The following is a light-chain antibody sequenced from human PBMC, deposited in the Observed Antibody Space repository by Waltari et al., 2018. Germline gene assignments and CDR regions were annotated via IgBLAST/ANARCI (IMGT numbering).Light chain of an antibody. CDR1: QGVSSN. V-gene: IGKV3-15*01. Sequence: IVMTQSPATLSVSPGERATLSFRASQGVSSNLAWYQQKPGQAPRLLIYGASTRATGIPARFSGSGSGTEFTLTISSMQSEDFAVYYCQQYNNWPPLYTFGQGTKLEIK. CDR2: GAS. CDR3: QQYNNWPPLYT. J-gene: IGKJ2*01.